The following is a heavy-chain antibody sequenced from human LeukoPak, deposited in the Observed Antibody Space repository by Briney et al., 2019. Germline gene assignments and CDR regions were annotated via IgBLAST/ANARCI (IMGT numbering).Heavy chain of an antibody. J-gene: IGHJ4*02. V-gene: IGHV4-38-2*02. D-gene: IGHD2-15*01. CDR1: GYSISSGYY. CDR3: ARDGGYCSGGSCYQFDY. Sequence: SETLSLTCAVSGYSISSGYYWGWIRQPPGKGLEWIGSIYHSGSTYYNPSLKSRVTISVDTSKNQFPLKLSSVTAADTAVYYCARDGGYCSGGSCYQFDYWGQGTLDTVSS. CDR2: IYHSGST.